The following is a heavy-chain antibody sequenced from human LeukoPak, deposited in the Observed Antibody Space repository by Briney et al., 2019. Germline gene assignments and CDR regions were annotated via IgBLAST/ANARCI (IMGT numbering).Heavy chain of an antibody. Sequence: GGSLRLSCAASGFSVNTNYTTWVRQAPGKGLEWVSVLYSGGGAYYADSVKDRFTISRDYSQNTLLLQMNSLRAEDTALYYCARGKTSDDIIEDAFDIWGQGTMVAVSS. V-gene: IGHV3-66*01. J-gene: IGHJ3*02. CDR3: ARGKTSDDIIEDAFDI. CDR1: GFSVNTNY. CDR2: LYSGGGA. D-gene: IGHD3-9*01.